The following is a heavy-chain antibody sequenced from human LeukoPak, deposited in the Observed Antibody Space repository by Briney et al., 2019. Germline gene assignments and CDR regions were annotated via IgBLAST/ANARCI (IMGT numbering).Heavy chain of an antibody. CDR3: ARGIWSATRVDYYLDN. CDR2: INAGNGHT. CDR1: GYTVSGYA. J-gene: IGHJ4*02. Sequence: GASVKVSCKASGYTVSGYAIHWVRQAPGQRFERKGWINAGNGHTKYSQNFQGRVTITRDSYANIVYMDVSSLTSEDTAVYYCARGIWSATRVDYYLDNWGRGTLVTVSS. V-gene: IGHV1-3*01. D-gene: IGHD5-24*01.